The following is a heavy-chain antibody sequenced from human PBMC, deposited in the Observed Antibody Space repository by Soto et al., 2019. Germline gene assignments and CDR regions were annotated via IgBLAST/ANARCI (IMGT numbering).Heavy chain of an antibody. CDR1: GFTFSGSA. CDR3: TLATSYDYVWGALDY. Sequence: PGGSLRLCCAASGFTFSGSAMHWVRQASGKGLEWVGRIRSKANSYATAYAASVKGRFTISRDDSKNTAYLQMNSLKTEDTAVYYCTLATSYDYVWGALDYWGQGTLVTVSS. D-gene: IGHD3-16*01. CDR2: IRSKANSYAT. V-gene: IGHV3-73*01. J-gene: IGHJ4*02.